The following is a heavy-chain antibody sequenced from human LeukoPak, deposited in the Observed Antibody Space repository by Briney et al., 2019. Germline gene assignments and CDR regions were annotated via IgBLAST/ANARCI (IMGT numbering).Heavy chain of an antibody. CDR2: IKQDASAK. V-gene: IGHV3-7*03. CDR3: VRECAY. CDR1: GFTLSTSW. Sequence: GGSLRLSCVASGFTLSTSWMNWVRQAPGKGLEWVASIKQDASAKYYVDSVKGRFTVSKDNAENSLYLQMNSLRAEDTAMYYCVRECAYWGQGTLVTVSS. J-gene: IGHJ4*02.